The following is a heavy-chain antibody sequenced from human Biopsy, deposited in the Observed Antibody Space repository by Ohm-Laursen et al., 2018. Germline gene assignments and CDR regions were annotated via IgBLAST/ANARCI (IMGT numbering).Heavy chain of an antibody. CDR2: INSVGTI. D-gene: IGHD3-16*01. CDR1: GFTFKNDN. CDR3: ARSVGIMAAPIDY. J-gene: IGHJ4*02. Sequence: SLRLSCSASGFTFKNDNMHWVRQAPGKGLEWVSNINSVGTIYYADSVRGRFTISRDNAKNSLYLQMNSLRVEDTAVYYCARSVGIMAAPIDYWGQGTLVTVSS. V-gene: IGHV3-69-1*01.